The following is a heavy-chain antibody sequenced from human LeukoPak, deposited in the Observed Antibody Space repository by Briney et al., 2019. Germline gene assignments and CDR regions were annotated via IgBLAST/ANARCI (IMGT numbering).Heavy chain of an antibody. D-gene: IGHD3-10*01. CDR3: ARDRHVLLWPDP. CDR2: IYTSGST. CDR1: GGPLSCGIYH. J-gene: IGHJ5*02. V-gene: IGHV4-61*02. Sequence: SQTLSLTRTVSGGPLSCGIYHESWIRTPAGKGVEWIGRIYTSGSTNYNPSHKSRVTISVDTSKNQFSLKLSSVTAADTAVYYCARDRHVLLWPDPWGEGTLVTVPS.